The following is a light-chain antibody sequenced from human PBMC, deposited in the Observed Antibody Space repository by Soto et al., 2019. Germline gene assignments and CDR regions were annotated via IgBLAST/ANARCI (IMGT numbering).Light chain of an antibody. V-gene: IGKV3-11*01. CDR2: DAS. J-gene: IGKJ4*01. Sequence: EIVLTQSPATLSLSPGEGATLSCRASQNIKTYLAWYQQKPGQAPRLVIYDASKRATGIPARFSGSGSGTDFTLTISRLEPEDSAVYYCHQRDNWPLTFGGGSKVEIK. CDR3: HQRDNWPLT. CDR1: QNIKTY.